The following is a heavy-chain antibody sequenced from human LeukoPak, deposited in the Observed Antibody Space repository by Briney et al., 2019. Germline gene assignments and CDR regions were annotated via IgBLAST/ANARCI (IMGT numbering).Heavy chain of an antibody. CDR3: AKVAGIAAAGTCQGDY. CDR1: GFPFSSYA. D-gene: IGHD6-13*01. Sequence: GGSLRLSCAASGFPFSSYAMSWVRQAPGKGLEWVSAISGSGGSTYYADSVKGRFTISRDNSKNTLYLQMNSLRAEDTAVYYCAKVAGIAAAGTCQGDYWGQGTLVTVSS. J-gene: IGHJ4*02. CDR2: ISGSGGST. V-gene: IGHV3-23*01.